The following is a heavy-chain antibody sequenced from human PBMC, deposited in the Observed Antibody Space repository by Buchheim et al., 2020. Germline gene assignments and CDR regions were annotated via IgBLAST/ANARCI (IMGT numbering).Heavy chain of an antibody. CDR1: GFTFSSYA. CDR3: ARDASYYDSSGEIDY. V-gene: IGHV3-30-3*01. D-gene: IGHD3-22*01. Sequence: QVQLVESGGGVVQPGRSLRLSCAASGFTFSSYAMHWVRQAPGKGLEWVAVISYDGSNKYYADSVKGRFTISRDNSKNTLYLQMNSRRAEDTAVYYCARDASYYDSSGEIDYWGQGTL. CDR2: ISYDGSNK. J-gene: IGHJ4*02.